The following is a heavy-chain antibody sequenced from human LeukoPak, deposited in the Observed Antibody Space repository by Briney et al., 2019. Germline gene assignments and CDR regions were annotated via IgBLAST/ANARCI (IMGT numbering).Heavy chain of an antibody. D-gene: IGHD6-13*01. CDR1: GGSISGYS. J-gene: IGHJ5*02. CDR2: IYYSGDT. V-gene: IGHV4-59*01. CDR3: ASRAQAAAGERWFDP. Sequence: SETLSLTCTVSGGSISGYSWSWIRQSPGGGLEWIGYIYYSGDTAYNPSLRSRVTMSVDTSKNQLSLQLSSMTTADTAVYYCASRAQAAAGERWFDPWGQGTLVTVSS.